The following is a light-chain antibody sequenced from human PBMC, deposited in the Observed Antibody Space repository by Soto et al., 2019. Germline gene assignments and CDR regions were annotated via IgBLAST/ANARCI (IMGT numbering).Light chain of an antibody. CDR3: QQGHNWPLT. J-gene: IGKJ2*01. Sequence: EIVMTQSPATLSLSPGERAALSCRASQSINSELAWYQQKPGQPPRLLLYGASTRATGVPARVTGSESGSEFTLTISCLKSEDFAVYYCQQGHNWPLTFGQGTRLEI. V-gene: IGKV3-15*01. CDR2: GAS. CDR1: QSINSE.